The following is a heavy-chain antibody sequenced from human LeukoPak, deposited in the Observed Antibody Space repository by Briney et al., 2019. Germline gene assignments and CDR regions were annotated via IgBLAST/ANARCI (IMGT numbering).Heavy chain of an antibody. CDR3: VTKEPSTSGWSY. J-gene: IGHJ4*02. CDR2: IKEEGSEK. Sequence: GGSLRLACTASGFTFNRDWTAWVRQPPGKGREWVANIKEEGSEKNYVGSVKGRFTISRDNAENSAYRQMNDLRAEGTGVNYGVTKEPSTSGWSYWGQGTLATVSS. V-gene: IGHV3-7*03. CDR1: GFTFNRDW. D-gene: IGHD6-19*01.